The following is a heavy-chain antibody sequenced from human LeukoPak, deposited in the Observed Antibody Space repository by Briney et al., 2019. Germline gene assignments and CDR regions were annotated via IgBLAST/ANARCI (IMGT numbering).Heavy chain of an antibody. CDR1: GFTFHHYA. D-gene: IGHD5-12*01. V-gene: IGHV3-9*01. Sequence: GGSLGLSCAASGFTFHHYAIHWVRQVPGKGLEWVSGISWNSAYIGYADSVKGRFTISRDNAKNSVYLQMNSLRAEDTALYYCAKDKAPLYSGYDWDLDFWGQGTMVTVSS. CDR2: ISWNSAYI. J-gene: IGHJ4*02. CDR3: AKDKAPLYSGYDWDLDF.